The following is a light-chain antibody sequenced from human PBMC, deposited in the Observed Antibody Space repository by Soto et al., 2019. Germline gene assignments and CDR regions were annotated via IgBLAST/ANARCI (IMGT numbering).Light chain of an antibody. CDR1: QSVSSY. CDR3: QQRSNWLT. CDR2: DAS. Sequence: STQSPATLSSPPRQRPTVSCRASQSVSSYLAWYQQKPGQAPRLLIYDASNRATGIPARFSGSGSGTEFTLTISSLEPEDFAVYYRQQRSNWLTFGGGTKVDIK. V-gene: IGKV3-11*01. J-gene: IGKJ4*01.